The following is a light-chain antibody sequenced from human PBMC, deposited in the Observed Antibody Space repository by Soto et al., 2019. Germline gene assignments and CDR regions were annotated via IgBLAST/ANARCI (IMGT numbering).Light chain of an antibody. CDR2: EVR. J-gene: IGLJ3*02. V-gene: IGLV2-14*01. Sequence: QAVVTQPASVSGSPGQSITVSCTGTSSDVGGYSYVSWYQQHPGKAPKLLIYEVRYRPSGVSIRFSGSKSGNTASLTISGLQAEDEADYYCSSYTTSSSNWVFGGGTKLTVL. CDR1: SSDVGGYSY. CDR3: SSYTTSSSNWV.